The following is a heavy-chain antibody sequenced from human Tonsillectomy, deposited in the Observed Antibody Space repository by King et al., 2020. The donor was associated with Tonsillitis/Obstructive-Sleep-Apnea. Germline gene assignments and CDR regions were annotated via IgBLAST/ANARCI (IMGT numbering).Heavy chain of an antibody. J-gene: IGHJ4*02. Sequence: VQLVESGGGLVKPGGSLRLSCAASGFTFSSYSMNWVRQAPGKGLEWVSSISSSSSYIYYADSVKGRFTISRDKAKNSLYLQMNSLRAEDTAVYYCAREIGGYYYDSSGYSYWGQGTLVTVSS. D-gene: IGHD3-22*01. CDR3: AREIGGYYYDSSGYSY. V-gene: IGHV3-21*01. CDR1: GFTFSSYS. CDR2: ISSSSSYI.